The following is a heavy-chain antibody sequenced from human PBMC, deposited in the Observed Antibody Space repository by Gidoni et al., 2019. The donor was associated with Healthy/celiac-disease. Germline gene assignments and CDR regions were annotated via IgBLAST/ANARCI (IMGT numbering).Heavy chain of an antibody. J-gene: IGHJ6*02. CDR1: GFPFSSYE. V-gene: IGHV3-48*03. CDR3: ARDLGPIPGYSSSPYYYYYGMDV. CDR2: ISSSGSTI. D-gene: IGHD6-13*01. Sequence: EVQLVESGGGLVQPGGSLRLSCAASGFPFSSYEMNWVRQAPGKGLEWVSYISSSGSTIYYADSVKGRFTISRDNAKNSLYLQMNSLRAEDTAVYYCARDLGPIPGYSSSPYYYYYGMDVWGQGTTVTVSS.